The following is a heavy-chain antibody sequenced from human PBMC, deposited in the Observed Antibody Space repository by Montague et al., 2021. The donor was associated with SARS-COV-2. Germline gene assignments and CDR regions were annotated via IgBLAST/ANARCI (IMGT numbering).Heavy chain of an antibody. V-gene: IGHV2-70*04. CDR2: MDWDDEK. Sequence: PALVKPTQTLTLTCTFSGFSLSTRGMRASWIRQPPGKALEWLARMDWDDEKFYSTSLKTRLSSSKDTSKNLVVLTMTNMDPVDTATYYCARGPSDTYYYNGMDVWGRGTTVTVSS. J-gene: IGHJ6*02. CDR1: GFSLSTRGMR. CDR3: ARGPSDTYYYNGMDV.